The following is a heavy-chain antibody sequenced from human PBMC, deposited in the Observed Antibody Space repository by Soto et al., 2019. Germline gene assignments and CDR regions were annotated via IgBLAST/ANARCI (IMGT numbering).Heavy chain of an antibody. CDR2: IYYSGST. CDR1: GAPITINY. D-gene: IGHD2-15*01. Sequence: SETLSLTCTVSGAPITINYWSLIRQAPGKGLEWIGYIYYSGSTTYNPSLKSRVTMSADTSKDQFSLKLNSVTAADTAVYYCARDDGGPYDHWGPGILVTVSS. V-gene: IGHV4-59*01. J-gene: IGHJ4*01. CDR3: ARDDGGPYDH.